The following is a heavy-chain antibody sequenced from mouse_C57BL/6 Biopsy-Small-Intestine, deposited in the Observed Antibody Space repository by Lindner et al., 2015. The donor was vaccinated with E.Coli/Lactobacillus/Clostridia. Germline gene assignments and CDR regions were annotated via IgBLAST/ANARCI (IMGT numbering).Heavy chain of an antibody. D-gene: IGHD2-5*01. CDR3: ASYSNYFDY. Sequence: VQLQESGPELMKPGASVKLSCKASGYTFTTYWMHWVKQRPGQGLEWIGYINPSSGYTKYNQKFKDKATLTADKSSSTAYMQLNSLTSEDSAVYYCASYSNYFDYWGQGTTLTVSS. CDR1: GYTFTTYW. CDR2: INPSSGYT. J-gene: IGHJ2*01. V-gene: IGHV1-7*01.